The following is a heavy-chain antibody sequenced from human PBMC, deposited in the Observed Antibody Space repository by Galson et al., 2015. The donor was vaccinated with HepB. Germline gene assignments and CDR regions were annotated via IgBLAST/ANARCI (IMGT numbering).Heavy chain of an antibody. V-gene: IGHV1-2*06. J-gene: IGHJ3*02. CDR3: AKDRGPVTDAFDI. CDR2: INPKTGAT. Sequence: SVKVSCKASGYTFTGYSLHWVRQAPGQGLEWMGRINPKTGATNYAQRFQGRVTLTRDTSISTAYMEVNWLTSDDTAMYYCAKDRGPVTDAFDIWGQGTMVTVSS. CDR1: GYTFTGYS. D-gene: IGHD4-17*01.